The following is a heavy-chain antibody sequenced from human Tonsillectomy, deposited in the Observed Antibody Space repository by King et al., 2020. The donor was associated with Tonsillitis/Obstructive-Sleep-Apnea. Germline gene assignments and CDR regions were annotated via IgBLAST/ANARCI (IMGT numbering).Heavy chain of an antibody. D-gene: IGHD6-19*01. V-gene: IGHV4-59*01. CDR2: IYYSGST. CDR1: GGSISSYY. J-gene: IGHJ5*02. CDR3: AREFYSSGWYPGWFDP. Sequence: VQLQESGPGLVKPSETLSLTCTVSGGSISSYYWSWIRQPPGKGLEWIGYIYYSGSTNYNPSLKSRVTISVDTSKNQFSLKLSSVTAADTAVYYCAREFYSSGWYPGWFDPWGQGTLVTVSS.